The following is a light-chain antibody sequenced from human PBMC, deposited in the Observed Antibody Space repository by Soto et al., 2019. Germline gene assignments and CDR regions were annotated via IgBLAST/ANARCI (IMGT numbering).Light chain of an antibody. CDR1: SGSIASNY. J-gene: IGLJ2*01. CDR2: KDN. V-gene: IGLV6-57*04. Sequence: NFMLTQPHSVSESPGKTVTISCTHSSGSIASNYVQWFQQRPGSAPTTVIYKDNHRPSGVPDRFSGSIDSSSNSASLTISGLKTEDEADYYCESDDYGNHVVVGGGAE. CDR3: ESDDYGNHVV.